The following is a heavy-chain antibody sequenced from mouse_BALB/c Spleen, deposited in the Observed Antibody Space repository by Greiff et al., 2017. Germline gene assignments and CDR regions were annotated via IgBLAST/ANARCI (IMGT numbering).Heavy chain of an antibody. CDR1: GYTFSSYW. Sequence: VQLQQSGAELMKPGASVKISCKATGYTFSSYWIEWVKQRPGHGLEWIGEILPGSGSTNYNEKFKGKATFTADTSSNTAYMQLSSLTSEDSAVYYCARWTTVVATDYWGQGTTLTVSS. CDR2: ILPGSGST. V-gene: IGHV1-9*01. CDR3: ARWTTVVATDY. J-gene: IGHJ2*01. D-gene: IGHD1-1*01.